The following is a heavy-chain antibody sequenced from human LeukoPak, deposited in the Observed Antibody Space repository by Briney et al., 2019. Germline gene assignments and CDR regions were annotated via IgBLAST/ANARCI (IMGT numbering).Heavy chain of an antibody. CDR3: AKDARYYYDSRIVP. V-gene: IGHV3-30*18. CDR2: VSDSGSNK. Sequence: PGGSLRLSCAASGFTFSSYGMHWVRQAPGKGLEWVAAVSDSGSNKYYADSVKGRFTISRDNSKNTLYLQMNSLRAEDTAVYYCAKDARYYYDSRIVPWGQGTLVTVSS. J-gene: IGHJ5*02. CDR1: GFTFSSYG. D-gene: IGHD3-22*01.